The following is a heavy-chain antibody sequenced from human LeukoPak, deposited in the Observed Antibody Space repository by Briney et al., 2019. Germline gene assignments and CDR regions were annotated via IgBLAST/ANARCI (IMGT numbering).Heavy chain of an antibody. CDR1: GGSISSGGYS. D-gene: IGHD3-16*01. V-gene: IGHV4-30-2*01. J-gene: IGHJ3*02. CDR3: ARELGGKRGSNAFDI. Sequence: SQTLSLTCAVSGGSISSGGYSWSWIRQPPGKGLEWIGYIYHSGSTYYNPSLKSRVTISVDTSKNQFSLKLSSVTAADTAVYYCARELGGKRGSNAFDIWGQGTMVTVSS. CDR2: IYHSGST.